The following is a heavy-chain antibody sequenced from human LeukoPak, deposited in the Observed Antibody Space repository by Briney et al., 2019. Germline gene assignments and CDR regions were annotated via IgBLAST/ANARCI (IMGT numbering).Heavy chain of an antibody. CDR3: ARANYYDGSGYYSAFDI. D-gene: IGHD3-22*01. Sequence: SETLSLTCTVSGGSISSYYWSWIRQPPGKGLEWIGYIYYSGSTNYNPSLKSRVTISVDTSKNQFSLKLSSVTAADTAVYYCARANYYDGSGYYSAFDIWGQGTMVTVSS. V-gene: IGHV4-59*01. CDR2: IYYSGST. J-gene: IGHJ3*02. CDR1: GGSISSYY.